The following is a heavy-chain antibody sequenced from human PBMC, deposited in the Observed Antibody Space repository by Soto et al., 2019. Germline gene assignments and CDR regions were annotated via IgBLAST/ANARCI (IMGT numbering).Heavy chain of an antibody. J-gene: IGHJ4*02. CDR3: AILPIAVAGTFDY. CDR1: GFTFSSYG. Sequence: GGSLRLSCAASGFTFSSYGMHWVRQAPGKGLEWVAVISYDGSNKYYADSVKGRFTISRDNSKNTLYLQMNSLRAEDTAVYYCAILPIAVAGTFDYWGQGTLVTVSS. D-gene: IGHD6-19*01. V-gene: IGHV3-30*03. CDR2: ISYDGSNK.